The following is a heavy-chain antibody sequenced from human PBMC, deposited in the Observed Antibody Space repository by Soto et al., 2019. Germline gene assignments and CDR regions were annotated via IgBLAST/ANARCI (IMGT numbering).Heavy chain of an antibody. CDR1: VITDYNNY. CDR3: ARDVGV. CDR2: IYSGGST. Sequence: EVQLVESGGGLVQRGGSLGLSCAAPVITDYNNYMSWVRQAPGKGLEWVSVIYSGGSTPYADSVKGRFTISRDGSKNTVYLQMNSLRAEDTAVYYCARDVGVWGRGTTVTVSS. J-gene: IGHJ6*04. V-gene: IGHV3-66*01.